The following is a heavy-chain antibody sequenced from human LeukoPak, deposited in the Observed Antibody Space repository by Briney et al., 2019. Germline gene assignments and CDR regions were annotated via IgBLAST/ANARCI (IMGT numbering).Heavy chain of an antibody. Sequence: GESLKISCKGSGYNFTNFWIGWVRQMPGKGLEWMGIVYPGDSDTRYSPSFQGQVTISADKSISTAYLQWSSLKASDTAMYYCARSSVEVAAQIDYWGQGTLVTVSS. J-gene: IGHJ4*02. D-gene: IGHD2-15*01. CDR2: VYPGDSDT. CDR1: GYNFTNFW. V-gene: IGHV5-51*01. CDR3: ARSSVEVAAQIDY.